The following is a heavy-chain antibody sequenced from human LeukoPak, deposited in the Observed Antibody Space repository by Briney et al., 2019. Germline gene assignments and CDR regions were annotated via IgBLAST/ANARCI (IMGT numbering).Heavy chain of an antibody. CDR3: ARDRLRYFDTDRPNWFDP. V-gene: IGHV3-21*01. D-gene: IGHD3-9*01. Sequence: GGSLRLSCAASGFTFSRYWMHWVRQAPGKGLEWVSSISSSSSYIYYADSVKGRFTISRDNAKNSLYLQMNSLRAEDTAVYYCARDRLRYFDTDRPNWFDPWGQGTLVTVSS. CDR1: GFTFSRYW. J-gene: IGHJ5*02. CDR2: ISSSSSYI.